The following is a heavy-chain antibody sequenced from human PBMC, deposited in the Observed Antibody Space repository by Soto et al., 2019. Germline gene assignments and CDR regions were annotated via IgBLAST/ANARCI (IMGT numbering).Heavy chain of an antibody. J-gene: IGHJ6*02. D-gene: IGHD1-26*01. CDR3: ARGRVGAPPWSTNNYYYYGMDV. CDR1: GFTFSSYS. Sequence: VGSLRLSCAASGFTFSSYSMNWVRQAPGKGLEWVSSISSSSSYIYYADSVKGRFTISRDNAKNSLYLQMNSLRAEDTAVYYCARGRVGAPPWSTNNYYYYGMDVWGQGTTVTVSS. CDR2: ISSSSSYI. V-gene: IGHV3-21*01.